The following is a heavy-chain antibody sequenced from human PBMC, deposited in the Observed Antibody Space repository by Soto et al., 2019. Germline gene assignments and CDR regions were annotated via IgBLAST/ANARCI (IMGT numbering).Heavy chain of an antibody. CDR2: ISYSGST. J-gene: IGHJ5*02. D-gene: IGHD3-22*01. V-gene: IGHV4-31*03. Sequence: SETLSLTCTVSGGSISSGGYYWSWIRQHPGTGLEWIGYISYSGSTYYNPSLKSRVTIFVDTSKNQFSLKLTSVTAADTALYYCARDYFDSSDYTTNWFDPWGQGALVTVSS. CDR1: GGSISSGGYY. CDR3: ARDYFDSSDYTTNWFDP.